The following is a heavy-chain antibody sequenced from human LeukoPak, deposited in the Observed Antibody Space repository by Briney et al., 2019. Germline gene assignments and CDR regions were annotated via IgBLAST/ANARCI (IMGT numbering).Heavy chain of an antibody. V-gene: IGHV3-23*01. CDR1: GFTFSSYA. J-gene: IGHJ4*02. CDR2: ISGSGGST. D-gene: IGHD6-6*01. Sequence: PGGSLRLSCAASGFTFSSYAMSWVRQAPGKGLEWVSAISGSGGSTYYADSVKGRFTISRDNSKNTLYLQMNSLRAEDTAAYYCAKRYSSSSGCYFDYWGQGTLVTVSS. CDR3: AKRYSSSSGCYFDY.